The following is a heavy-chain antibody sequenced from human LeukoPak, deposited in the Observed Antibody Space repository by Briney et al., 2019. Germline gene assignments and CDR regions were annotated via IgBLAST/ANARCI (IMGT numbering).Heavy chain of an antibody. J-gene: IGHJ5*02. V-gene: IGHV1-18*01. CDR3: ARKRCTGDCYLFDP. Sequence: GASVKVSCKASGYTFSTYGLMWVRQAPGQGLEWMGWINTNNGNTNYAQKFQGRVTMTTDTSTSTGYMELRSLRSDDTAVYYCARKRCTGDCYLFDPWAQGTLVTVSS. D-gene: IGHD2-21*02. CDR1: GYTFSTYG. CDR2: INTNNGNT.